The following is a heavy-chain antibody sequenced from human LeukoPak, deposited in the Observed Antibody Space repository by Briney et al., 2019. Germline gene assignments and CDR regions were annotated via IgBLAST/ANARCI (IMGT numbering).Heavy chain of an antibody. J-gene: IGHJ6*03. CDR3: ATGDYYDSSPLYYYYYYYMDV. CDR1: GYTFTGYY. Sequence: GASVKVSCKASGYTFTGYYMHWVRQAPGQGLEWMGWINPNSGGTNYAQKFQGRVTMTRDTSISTAYMELSRLRSDDTAVYYCATGDYYDSSPLYYYYYYYMDVWGKGTTVTVSS. V-gene: IGHV1-2*02. D-gene: IGHD3-22*01. CDR2: INPNSGGT.